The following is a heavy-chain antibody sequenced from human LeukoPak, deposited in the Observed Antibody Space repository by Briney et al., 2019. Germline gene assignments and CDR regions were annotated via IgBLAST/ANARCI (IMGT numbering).Heavy chain of an antibody. CDR1: GITVSSNY. CDR2: IYSGGTT. D-gene: IGHD4-17*01. J-gene: IGHJ6*02. Sequence: GGSLRLSCAASGITVSSNYMSWGRQPPGKGLEWVSIIYSGGTTYYADSVQGRFTISRDNSKNTVYLQMNSLRVEDTAVYYCARDPRTTGKSNYGMDVWGQGTTLTVSS. CDR3: ARDPRTTGKSNYGMDV. V-gene: IGHV3-53*01.